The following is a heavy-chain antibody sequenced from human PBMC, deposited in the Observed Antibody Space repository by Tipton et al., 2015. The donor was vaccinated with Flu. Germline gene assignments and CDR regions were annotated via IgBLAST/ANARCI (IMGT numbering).Heavy chain of an antibody. V-gene: IGHV4-34*01. J-gene: IGHJ4*02. CDR1: GGSFSGYY. CDR3: ARGIYISSSWYVGRGDPNKNDY. Sequence: LRLSCAVYGGSFSGYYWSWIRQPPGKGLEWIGEINHSGSTNYNPSLKSRVTISADTSKKQFSLKLNSVTAADTAVYYCARGIYISSSWYVGRGDPNKNDYWGQGTLVTVSS. D-gene: IGHD6-13*01. CDR2: INHSGST.